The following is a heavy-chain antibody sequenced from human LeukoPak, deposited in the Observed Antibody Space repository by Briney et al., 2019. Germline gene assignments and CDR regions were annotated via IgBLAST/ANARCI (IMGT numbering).Heavy chain of an antibody. Sequence: GGSLRLSCAASGFTFSSYSMNWVRQAPGKGLEWVSYISSSSSTIYYADSVKGRFTISRDNAKNSLYLQMNSLRAEDTAVYYCARGTNSRIAAAEAFDIWGQGTMVTVSS. CDR3: ARGTNSRIAAAEAFDI. V-gene: IGHV3-48*01. CDR2: ISSSSSTI. J-gene: IGHJ3*02. D-gene: IGHD6-13*01. CDR1: GFTFSSYS.